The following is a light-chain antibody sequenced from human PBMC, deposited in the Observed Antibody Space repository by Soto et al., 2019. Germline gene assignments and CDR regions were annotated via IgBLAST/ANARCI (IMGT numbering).Light chain of an antibody. CDR1: QSVSSN. J-gene: IGKJ1*01. V-gene: IGKV3-20*01. Sequence: MKQSPATLSVSPGERAALSCRASQSVSSNLAWYQQKPGQAPRILIYAASSRATGIPDRFSGSGSETDFTLTITRLEPEDSAVYYCQQYDTSPRTFGQGTKVDIK. CDR2: AAS. CDR3: QQYDTSPRT.